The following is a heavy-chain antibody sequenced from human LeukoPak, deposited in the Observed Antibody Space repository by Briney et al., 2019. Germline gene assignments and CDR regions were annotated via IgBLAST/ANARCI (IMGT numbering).Heavy chain of an antibody. D-gene: IGHD3-9*01. CDR2: ISWNSGSI. CDR1: GFTFDDYA. CDR3: AKDGYYDILTGYFGGYYYYYGMDV. J-gene: IGHJ6*02. Sequence: PGGSLRLSCAASGFTFDDYAMHWVRQAPGKGLEWVSGISWNSGSIGYADSVKGRFTISRDNAKNSLYLQMNSLRAEDTAVYYCAKDGYYDILTGYFGGYYYYYGMDVWGQGTTVTVSS. V-gene: IGHV3-9*01.